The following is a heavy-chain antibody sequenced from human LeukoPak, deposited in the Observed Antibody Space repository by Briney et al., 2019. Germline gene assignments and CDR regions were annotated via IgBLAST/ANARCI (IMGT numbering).Heavy chain of an antibody. D-gene: IGHD6-19*01. CDR2: INSDGSRT. CDR1: GFTFNSYW. Sequence: GGSLRLSCAASGFTFNSYWMHWVRQVPGKGLVWVSRINSDGSRTNYVDSAKGRFTISGDNAKNSLYLQMNSLRAEDTAVYYCARDLYSSGWNDAFDIWGQGTMVTVSS. V-gene: IGHV3-74*01. CDR3: ARDLYSSGWNDAFDI. J-gene: IGHJ3*02.